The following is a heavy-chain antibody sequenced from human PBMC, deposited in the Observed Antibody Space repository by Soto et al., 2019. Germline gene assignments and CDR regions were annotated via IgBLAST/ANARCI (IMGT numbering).Heavy chain of an antibody. CDR2: INHSGST. CDR1: GGSFSGYY. J-gene: IGHJ5*02. V-gene: IGHV4-34*01. CDR3: VGSWAERYRFYP. Sequence: PSETLSLTCAVYGGSFSGYYWSWIRQPPGKGLEWIGEINHSGSTNYNPSLKSRVTISVDTSKNQFSLKLSSATAADTAVYYCVGSWAERYRFYPWGQGTLVPVAS. D-gene: IGHD6-13*01.